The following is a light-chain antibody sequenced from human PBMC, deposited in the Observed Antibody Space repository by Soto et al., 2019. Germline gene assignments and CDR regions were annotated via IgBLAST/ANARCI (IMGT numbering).Light chain of an antibody. CDR1: SSDVGGYNY. CDR2: EVS. V-gene: IGLV2-14*01. CDR3: CSYTSSITYV. Sequence: QSVLDQPSSVSGSAGHSITISCTGTSSDVGGYNYVSWYQQHPGKASKLMIYEVSYRPSGFSDRFSGSKSGNTASLTISGLQAEDEADYYCCSYTSSITYVFGTGTKVTVL. J-gene: IGLJ1*01.